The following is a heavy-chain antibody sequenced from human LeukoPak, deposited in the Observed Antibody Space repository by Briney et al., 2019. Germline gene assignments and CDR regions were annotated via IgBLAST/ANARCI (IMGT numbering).Heavy chain of an antibody. Sequence: PSQTLSLTCTVSGGSISSGGYYWSWIRQHPGKGLEWIGYIYYSGSTYYNPSLKSRVTISVDTSKNQFSLKLSSVTAADTAVYYCARDMPDDYGDSYYYYGMDVWGQGTTVTVSS. CDR1: GGSISSGGYY. V-gene: IGHV4-30-4*08. CDR2: IYYSGST. D-gene: IGHD4-17*01. J-gene: IGHJ6*02. CDR3: ARDMPDDYGDSYYYYGMDV.